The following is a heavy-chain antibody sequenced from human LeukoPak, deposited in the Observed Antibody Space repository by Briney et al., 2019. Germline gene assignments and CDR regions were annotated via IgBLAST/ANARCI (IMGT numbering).Heavy chain of an antibody. D-gene: IGHD6-13*01. CDR2: IYHSGST. V-gene: IGHV4-30-2*01. Sequence: SQTLSLTCAVSGGSISSGGYSWSWIRQPPGKGLEWNGYIYHSGSTYYNPSLKSRVTISVDRSKNQFSLKLSSVTAADTAVYYCARLGIAAAGEDDYWGQGTLVTVSS. CDR1: GGSISSGGYS. J-gene: IGHJ4*02. CDR3: ARLGIAAAGEDDY.